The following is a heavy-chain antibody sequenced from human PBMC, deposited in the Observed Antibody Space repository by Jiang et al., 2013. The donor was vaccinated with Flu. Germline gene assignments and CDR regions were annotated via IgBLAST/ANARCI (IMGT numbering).Heavy chain of an antibody. CDR1: GDSVSSNSAA. V-gene: IGHV6-1*01. J-gene: IGHJ4*02. Sequence: QTLSLTCAISGDSVSSNSAAWNWIRQSLSRGLEWLGRTYYRSKWYTNYAISVEGRITINPDTSKNQLSLQLNSVTPEDTAVYYCVRGAPRLFDYWGQGILVTVSS. CDR3: VRGAPRLFDY. CDR2: TYYRSKWYT.